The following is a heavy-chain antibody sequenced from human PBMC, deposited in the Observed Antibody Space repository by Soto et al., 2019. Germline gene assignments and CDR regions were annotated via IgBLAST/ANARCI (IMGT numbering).Heavy chain of an antibody. J-gene: IGHJ3*02. V-gene: IGHV1-69*06. CDR1: GAILIRYA. Sequence: QVQLVQSGAEVKKPGSSVKVSCKASGAILIRYAISWVRQAPGQGPEWMGAVIPVFGKPDYAAKFQGRLSISADTSTNTVYMDLSRLTSEDTAVYYCARGGNNRVTDAFDIWGQGTLVTVSS. CDR3: ARGGNNRVTDAFDI. D-gene: IGHD2-8*01. CDR2: VIPVFGKP.